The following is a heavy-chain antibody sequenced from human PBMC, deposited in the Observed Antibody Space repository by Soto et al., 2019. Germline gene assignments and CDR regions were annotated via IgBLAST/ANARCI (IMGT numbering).Heavy chain of an antibody. J-gene: IGHJ5*02. CDR3: AGALYCSGGSCSFDP. CDR2: IYYTGST. V-gene: IGHV4-61*01. Sequence: QVQLQESGPGLVKPSETLSLTCTVSGGSVSSGNYYWSWIRQPPGKGLEWIGFIYYTGSTSYNPSLRRRATIATYTPKTQSSLKWTAGTAAGTAVHYCAGALYCSGGSCSFDPWGQGTLVTVSS. CDR1: GGSVSSGNYY. D-gene: IGHD2-15*01.